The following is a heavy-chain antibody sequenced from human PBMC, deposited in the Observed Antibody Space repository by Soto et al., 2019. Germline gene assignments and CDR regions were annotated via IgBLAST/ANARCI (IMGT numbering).Heavy chain of an antibody. CDR2: INAGNGNT. V-gene: IGHV1-3*01. Sequence: ASVKVSCKASGYTFTSYAMHWVRQAPGQRLEWMGWINAGNGNTKYSQKFQGRVTITRDTSASTAYMELSSLRSEDTAVYYCARVYYGSGSYYYYFDYWGQGTLVTVSS. CDR3: ARVYYGSGSYYYYFDY. CDR1: GYTFTSYA. D-gene: IGHD3-10*01. J-gene: IGHJ4*02.